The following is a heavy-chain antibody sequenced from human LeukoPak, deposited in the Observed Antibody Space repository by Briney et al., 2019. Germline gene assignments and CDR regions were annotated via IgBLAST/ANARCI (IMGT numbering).Heavy chain of an antibody. CDR1: GHTFVSYG. J-gene: IGHJ3*01. V-gene: IGHV1-18*01. Sequence: GASVKVSCKASGHTFVSYGISWVRQGPGQGLECMGWISGYNGKINYAQKFQGRVTMTTDTSTSTAYLELRSLTSEDTAVYYCARRFCSSVSCYDDDAFDVWGQGTLVTVSS. D-gene: IGHD2-2*01. CDR3: ARRFCSSVSCYDDDAFDV. CDR2: ISGYNGKI.